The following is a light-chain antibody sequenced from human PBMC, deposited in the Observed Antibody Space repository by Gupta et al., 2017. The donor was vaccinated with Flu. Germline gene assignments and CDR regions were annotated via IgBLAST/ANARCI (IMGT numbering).Light chain of an antibody. J-gene: IGKJ4*01. CDR2: GAS. V-gene: IGKV1-33*01. CDR3: QQYDSLPLA. CDR1: QDINNY. Sequence: PLSLSASVGDRVTITCQASQDINNYLNWYQHKPGKAPELLIYGASYLETGVPSRFSGSGSGADFTFTISSLQPEDIATYYCQQYDSLPLAFGGGTRVEIK.